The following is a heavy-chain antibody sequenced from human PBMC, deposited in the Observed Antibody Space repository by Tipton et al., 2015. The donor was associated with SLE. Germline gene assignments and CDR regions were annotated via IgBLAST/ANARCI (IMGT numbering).Heavy chain of an antibody. CDR1: EFTVTDNY. V-gene: IGHV3-66*01. CDR3: ARMPTGFPNWFDP. Sequence: LSLTCAASEFTVTDNYMSWVRQAPGKGLEWVSIIYSGDTTSYADSVKGRFSISRDNSKNTLYLQMNSLRAEDTAVYFCARMPTGFPNWFDPWGQGTLVTVSS. J-gene: IGHJ5*02. CDR2: IYSGDTT. D-gene: IGHD7-27*01.